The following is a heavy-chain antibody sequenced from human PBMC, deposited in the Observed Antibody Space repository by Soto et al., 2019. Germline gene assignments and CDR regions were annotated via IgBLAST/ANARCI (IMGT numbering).Heavy chain of an antibody. Sequence: QVQLVQSGAEVKKPGSSVKVSCKASGGTFSSYAISWVRQAPGQGLEWMGGIIPIFGTANYAQKFQGRVSITADESTSTDYMELSSVRSEDTAVYYCARSTRDATAMVIDYCYGMDVWGQGTTVTVSS. V-gene: IGHV1-69*01. J-gene: IGHJ6*02. CDR3: ARSTRDATAMVIDYCYGMDV. CDR1: GGTFSSYA. CDR2: IIPIFGTA. D-gene: IGHD5-18*01.